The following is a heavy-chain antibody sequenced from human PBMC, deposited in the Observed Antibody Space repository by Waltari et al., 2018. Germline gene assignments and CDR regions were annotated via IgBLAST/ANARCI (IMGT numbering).Heavy chain of an antibody. V-gene: IGHV1-2*02. Sequence: QVQLVQSGAGVKKPGASVKVSCKASGYPFTGYYMHWVRQAPGQGLEWMGWINPNSGGTNYAQKLQGRVTMTRDTSISTAYMELSRLRSDDTAVYYCARDSYGGPEYWGQGTLVTVSS. CDR1: GYPFTGYY. D-gene: IGHD4-17*01. CDR3: ARDSYGGPEY. CDR2: INPNSGGT. J-gene: IGHJ4*02.